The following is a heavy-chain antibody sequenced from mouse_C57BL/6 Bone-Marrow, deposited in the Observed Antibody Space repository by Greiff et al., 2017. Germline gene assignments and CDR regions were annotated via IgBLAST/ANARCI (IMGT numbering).Heavy chain of an antibody. D-gene: IGHD1-1*02. CDR2: IDPSDSYT. CDR3: ARNYPAWLAY. J-gene: IGHJ3*01. Sequence: VQLQQPGAELVKPGASVKLSCKASGYTFTSYWMQWVKQRPGQGLEWIGEIDPSDSYTNYNQKFKGKATLTVDPSASTAYMQLSSLTSEDSAVYYCARNYPAWLAYWGQGTLVTVSA. V-gene: IGHV1-50*01. CDR1: GYTFTSYW.